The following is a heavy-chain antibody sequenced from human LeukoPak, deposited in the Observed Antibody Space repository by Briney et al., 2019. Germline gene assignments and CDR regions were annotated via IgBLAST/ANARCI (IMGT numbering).Heavy chain of an antibody. D-gene: IGHD3-10*01. J-gene: IGHJ5*02. CDR2: IDANGAGT. CDR3: AKDQSYYNWFDP. V-gene: IGHV3-23*01. Sequence: GGSLRLSWAAAGFTFSSYAMTWARQPPGKGLEWVTSIDANGAGTFYADSVKGRFSISRDNAKNTLGLQMHGLTVEDTAVYYCAKDQSYYNWFDPWGQGTLVTVSS. CDR1: GFTFSSYA.